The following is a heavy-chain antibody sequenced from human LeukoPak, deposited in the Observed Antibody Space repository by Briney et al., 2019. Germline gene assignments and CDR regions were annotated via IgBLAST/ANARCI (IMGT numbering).Heavy chain of an antibody. CDR3: ARDSSGWYGDYYYYMDV. J-gene: IGHJ6*03. CDR2: IIPIFGTA. CDR1: GGTFSSYA. D-gene: IGHD6-19*01. V-gene: IGHV1-69*13. Sequence: SVKLSCKASGGTFSSYAISWVRQAPGQGLEWMGGIIPIFGTANYAQKFQGRVTITADESTSTAYMELSSLRSEDTAVYYCARDSSGWYGDYYYYMDVWGKGTTVTVSS.